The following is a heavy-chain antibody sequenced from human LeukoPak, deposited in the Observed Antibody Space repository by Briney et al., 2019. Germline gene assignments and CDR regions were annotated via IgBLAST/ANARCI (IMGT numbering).Heavy chain of an antibody. CDR2: IIPIFGTA. Sequence: SVKVSCKASGGTFSSYAISWVRQAPGQGLEWMGGIIPIFGTANYAQKFQGRVTITTDESTSTAYMELSSLRSEDTAVYYCARDGDYYDSSGYTIGAFDIWGQGTMVTVSS. V-gene: IGHV1-69*05. D-gene: IGHD3-22*01. CDR3: ARDGDYYDSSGYTIGAFDI. CDR1: GGTFSSYA. J-gene: IGHJ3*02.